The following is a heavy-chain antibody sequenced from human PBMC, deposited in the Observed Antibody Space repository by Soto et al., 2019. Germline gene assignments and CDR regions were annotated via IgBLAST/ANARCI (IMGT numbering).Heavy chain of an antibody. J-gene: IGHJ3*02. CDR3: ARDTSPFVRGSNDAFDI. V-gene: IGHV3-11*01. CDR1: GFTFSDYY. D-gene: IGHD3-16*01. Sequence: GGTLRLCCAASGFTFSDYYMSWIRQAPGKGLEWVSYISSSGSTIYYADSVKGRFTISRDNAKNSLYLQMNSLRAEDTAVYYCARDTSPFVRGSNDAFDIWGQGTMVTVSS. CDR2: ISSSGSTI.